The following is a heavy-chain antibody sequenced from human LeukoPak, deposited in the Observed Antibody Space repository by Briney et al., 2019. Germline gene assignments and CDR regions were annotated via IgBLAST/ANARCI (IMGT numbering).Heavy chain of an antibody. D-gene: IGHD3-22*01. CDR1: GYSFTSYW. V-gene: IGHV5-51*01. J-gene: IGHJ1*01. CDR3: ASLGGRQYYCDSSPPEYFQH. Sequence: GESLQISCKGSGYSFTSYWIGWVRQMPGKGLEWMGIIYPGDSDTRYSPSFQGQVTISADKSISTACLQWSSLKASDTAMYYCASLGGRQYYCDSSPPEYFQHWGQGTLVTVSS. CDR2: IYPGDSDT.